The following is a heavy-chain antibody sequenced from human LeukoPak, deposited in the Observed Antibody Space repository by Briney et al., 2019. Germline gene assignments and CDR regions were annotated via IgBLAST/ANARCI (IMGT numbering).Heavy chain of an antibody. CDR1: GFTLDNYG. Sequence: SGGSLRLSCAASGFTLDNYGMSWVRHVPGKGLEWVSSINANGGSTAYADSVRGRFTISRDNAKNSLYLQMNSLRAEDTAVYYCARVGALSSSWLLYWGQGTLVTVSS. CDR2: INANGGST. V-gene: IGHV3-20*04. D-gene: IGHD6-13*01. CDR3: ARVGALSSSWLLY. J-gene: IGHJ4*02.